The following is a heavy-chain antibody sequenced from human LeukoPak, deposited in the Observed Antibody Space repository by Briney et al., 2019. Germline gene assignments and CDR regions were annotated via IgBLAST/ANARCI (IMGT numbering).Heavy chain of an antibody. Sequence: GGSLRLSCAASGFTFSSYAMSWVRQAPGKGLEWVSAISGSGGSTYYADSVKGRFTISRDNSKNTLYLQMNSLRAEDTAVYYCAKDPSGSYSQTPYYYYGMDVWGKGTTVTVSS. V-gene: IGHV3-23*01. CDR2: ISGSGGST. CDR3: AKDPSGSYSQTPYYYYGMDV. D-gene: IGHD1-26*01. CDR1: GFTFSSYA. J-gene: IGHJ6*04.